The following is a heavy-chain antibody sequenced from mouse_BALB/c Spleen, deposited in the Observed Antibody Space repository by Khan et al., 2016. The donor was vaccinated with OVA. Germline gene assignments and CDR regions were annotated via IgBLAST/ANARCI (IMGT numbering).Heavy chain of an antibody. Sequence: QVQLQQSGAELVRPGTSVKVSCTASGYAFTDYLIEWFKKRPGQDLEWIGVINPGSGAITYNEKFKDNATLTDDKPSNTSYMQLNRLTSDDSAVYFCSRSGCGFGAYVGPGTLFTVS. V-gene: IGHV1-54*03. J-gene: IGHJ3*01. D-gene: IGHD3-2*02. CDR3: SRSGCGFGAY. CDR1: GYAFTDYL. CDR2: INPGSGAI.